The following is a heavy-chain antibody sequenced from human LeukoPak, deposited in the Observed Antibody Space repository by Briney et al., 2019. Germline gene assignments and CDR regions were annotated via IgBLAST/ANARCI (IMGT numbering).Heavy chain of an antibody. CDR3: ARAGRITTPDAFDI. Sequence: PGGSLRLSCAASGFTFSSYEMNWVRQAPGKGLEWVSYISSSSSTIYYADSVKGRFTISRDNAKNSLYLQMNSLRAEDTAVYYCARAGRITTPDAFDIWGQGTMVTVSS. CDR2: ISSSSSTI. J-gene: IGHJ3*02. CDR1: GFTFSSYE. V-gene: IGHV3-48*01. D-gene: IGHD3-22*01.